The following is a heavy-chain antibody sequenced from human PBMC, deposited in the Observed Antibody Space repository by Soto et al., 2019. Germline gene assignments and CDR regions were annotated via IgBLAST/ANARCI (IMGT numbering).Heavy chain of an antibody. CDR3: ARESVAGFD. Sequence: PGGSLRLSCAASGFTFSQSAMHWVRQPPGKGLEWVAVVSDGGYNKFYFDSVKGRFTVFRDDSKQTLDLQMNDLRPGDTAIYFCARESVAGFDWGQGTRVTVSS. J-gene: IGHJ4*02. V-gene: IGHV3-30*04. D-gene: IGHD6-19*01. CDR1: GFTFSQSA. CDR2: VSDGGYNK.